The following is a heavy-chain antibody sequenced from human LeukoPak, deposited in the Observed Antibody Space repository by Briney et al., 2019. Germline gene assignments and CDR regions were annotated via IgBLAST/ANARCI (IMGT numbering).Heavy chain of an antibody. D-gene: IGHD2/OR15-2a*01. CDR1: GFNFSTYN. Sequence: KSGGSLRLSCDAPGFNFSTYNMNWVRQAPGKGLEWVSFISRSGDYLSYADSVKGRFTISRDNAQNSLYLQMNSLGAEDTAVYYCARDQYEGMCPDYWGQGTLVTASS. V-gene: IGHV3-21*01. CDR2: ISRSGDYL. CDR3: ARDQYEGMCPDY. J-gene: IGHJ4*02.